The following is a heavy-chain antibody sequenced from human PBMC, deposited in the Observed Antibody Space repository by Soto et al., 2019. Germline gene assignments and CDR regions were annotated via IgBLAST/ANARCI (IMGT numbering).Heavy chain of an antibody. D-gene: IGHD2-15*01. Sequence: EIPLVESGGGLTQPGGSLRLSCAVSGFTVSDNHVTWVRQATGKGLEWVSVIYGGGDKYYADSVKGRFTNSRDNSKNTVSLQMNSLGADDAAVYYCMGFGGHSVWGQGTQVIVSS. CDR2: IYGGGDK. J-gene: IGHJ4*02. CDR1: GFTVSDNH. V-gene: IGHV3-53*01. CDR3: MGFGGHSV.